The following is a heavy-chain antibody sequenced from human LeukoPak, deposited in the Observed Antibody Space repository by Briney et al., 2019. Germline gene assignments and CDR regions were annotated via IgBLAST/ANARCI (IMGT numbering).Heavy chain of an antibody. V-gene: IGHV4-59*01. CDR3: ARAYYYGSGSYYPNWFDS. J-gene: IGHJ5*01. CDR2: IYYSGCV. CDR1: GGSITPYY. Sequence: PSETLSLTCTVSGGSITPYYWSWIRQSPGKGLEWIGYIYYSGCVTYNPSLKGRVTISVDTSKNQSSLRLSSVTAADTAVYYCARAYYYGSGSYYPNWFDSWGQGTLVTVSS. D-gene: IGHD3-10*01.